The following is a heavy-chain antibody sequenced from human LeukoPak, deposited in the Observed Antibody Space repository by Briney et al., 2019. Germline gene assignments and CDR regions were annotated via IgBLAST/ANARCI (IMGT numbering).Heavy chain of an antibody. Sequence: PGGSLRLSCTASGFTFGDYAMSWFRQAPGKGLEWVGFIRSKAYGGTTEYAASVKGRFTISRDDSKSTAYLQMNSLKTEDTAVYYCSRRSGHSHGEAFDIWGQGTMVTVSS. J-gene: IGHJ3*02. CDR2: IRSKAYGGTT. V-gene: IGHV3-49*03. CDR1: GFTFGDYA. D-gene: IGHD5-18*01. CDR3: SRRSGHSHGEAFDI.